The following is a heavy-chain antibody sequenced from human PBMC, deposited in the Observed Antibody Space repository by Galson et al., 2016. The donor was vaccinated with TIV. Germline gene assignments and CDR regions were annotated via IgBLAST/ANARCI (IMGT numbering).Heavy chain of an antibody. CDR3: IKDLTDGGADV. CDR2: LFSDGRTT. Sequence: SLRLSCAVSGGTPDDSAMHWVRQAPGKGLEWVSGLFSDGRTTDYVDSVEGRFTISRDIVERSLYLQMNSLRPEDTALYYCIKDLTDGGADVWGQGATVIVSS. J-gene: IGHJ6*02. D-gene: IGHD3-10*01. CDR1: GGTPDDSA. V-gene: IGHV3-9*02.